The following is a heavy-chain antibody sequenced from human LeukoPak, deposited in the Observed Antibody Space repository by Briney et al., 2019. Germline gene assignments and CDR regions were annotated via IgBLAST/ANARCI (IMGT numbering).Heavy chain of an antibody. Sequence: PGVPLRLPCSPCVFIYGLYDMIGLPHSPGKALVWLGFIRGNAYGGTTENAASVKGRYTISSDYSKRIAYLQMDSLKAEDTAVYYCTRVFEPFGDYEYFQRWGQGTLVTVSS. D-gene: IGHD4-17*01. J-gene: IGHJ1*01. V-gene: IGHV3-49*03. CDR3: TRVFEPFGDYEYFQR. CDR2: IRGNAYGGTT. CDR1: VFIYGLYD.